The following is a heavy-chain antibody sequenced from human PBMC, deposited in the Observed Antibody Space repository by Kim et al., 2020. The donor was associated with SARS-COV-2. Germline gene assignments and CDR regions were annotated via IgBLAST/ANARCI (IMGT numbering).Heavy chain of an antibody. Sequence: GESLKISCKGSGYSFTSYWISWVRQMPGKGLEWMGRIDPSDSYTNYSPSFQGHVTISADKSISTAYLQWSSLKASDTAMYYCASRAALDYYDSSGYLAYWGQGTLVTVSS. J-gene: IGHJ4*02. CDR2: IDPSDSYT. CDR1: GYSFTSYW. D-gene: IGHD3-22*01. CDR3: ASRAALDYYDSSGYLAY. V-gene: IGHV5-10-1*01.